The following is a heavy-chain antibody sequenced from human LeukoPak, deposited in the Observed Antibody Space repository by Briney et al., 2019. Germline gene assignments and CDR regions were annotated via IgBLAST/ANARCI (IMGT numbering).Heavy chain of an antibody. V-gene: IGHV3-48*01. CDR3: ARGQKLRFLGWLFDWFDP. Sequence: GGSLRLSCAASGFTFSSYSMNWVRQAPGKGLEWVSYISSSSSTIYYADSVKGRFTISRDNAKKSLYLQMNSLRAEDTAVYYCARGQKLRFLGWLFDWFDPWGQGTLVTVSS. J-gene: IGHJ5*02. CDR2: ISSSSSTI. D-gene: IGHD3-3*01. CDR1: GFTFSSYS.